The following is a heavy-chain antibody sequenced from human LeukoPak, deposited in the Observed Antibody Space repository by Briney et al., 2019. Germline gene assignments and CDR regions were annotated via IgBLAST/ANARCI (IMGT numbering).Heavy chain of an antibody. J-gene: IGHJ5*02. V-gene: IGHV4-59*01. CDR1: GGSISSYY. CDR3: ARDGQPGWFDP. D-gene: IGHD6-13*01. CDR2: IYYSGST. Sequence: PSETLSLTCTVSGGSISSYYWSWIRQPPGKGLEWIGYIYYSGSTNYNPSLKSRVTISVHTSKNQFSLKLSPVTAADTAVYYCARDGQPGWFDPWGQGTLVTVSS.